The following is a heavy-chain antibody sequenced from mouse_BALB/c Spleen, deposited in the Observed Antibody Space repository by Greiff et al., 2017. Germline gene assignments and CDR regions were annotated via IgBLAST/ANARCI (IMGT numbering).Heavy chain of an antibody. CDR2: IRSKSNNYAT. V-gene: IGHV10-1*02. J-gene: IGHJ4*01. CDR3: GYGAMDY. Sequence: DVHLVESGGGLVQPKGSLKLSCAASGFTFNTYAMNWVRQAPGKGLEWVARIRSKSNNYATYYADSVKDRFTISRDDSQSMLYLQMNNLKTEDTAMYYCGYGAMDYWGQGTSVTVSS. CDR1: GFTFNTYA. D-gene: IGHD1-1*01.